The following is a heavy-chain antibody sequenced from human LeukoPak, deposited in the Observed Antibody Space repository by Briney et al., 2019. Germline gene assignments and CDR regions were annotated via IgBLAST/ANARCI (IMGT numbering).Heavy chain of an antibody. Sequence: GGSLRLSCAASGFTFSSYSMNWVRQAPGKGLEWVSYISSSSSTIYYADSMKGRFNISRDNAKNLLYLQMNSLRDEDTAVYYCAREGYYYDSSGYYTPPQDAFDIWGQGTMVTVSS. D-gene: IGHD3-22*01. CDR2: ISSSSSTI. CDR1: GFTFSSYS. V-gene: IGHV3-48*02. J-gene: IGHJ3*02. CDR3: AREGYYYDSSGYYTPPQDAFDI.